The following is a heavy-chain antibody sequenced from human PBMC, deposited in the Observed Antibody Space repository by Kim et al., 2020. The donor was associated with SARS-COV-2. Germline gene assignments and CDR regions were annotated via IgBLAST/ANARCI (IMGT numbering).Heavy chain of an antibody. V-gene: IGHV3-74*01. J-gene: IGHJ4*02. Sequence: GTTTNYADSVNGRFTISRDIAKNTLYLQMNSLRAEDTAVYYCGAIAVAGPGWGQGTLVTVSS. CDR3: GAIAVAGPG. CDR2: GTTT. D-gene: IGHD6-19*01.